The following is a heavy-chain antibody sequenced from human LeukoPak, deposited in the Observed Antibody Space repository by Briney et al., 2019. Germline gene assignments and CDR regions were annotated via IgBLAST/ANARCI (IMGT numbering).Heavy chain of an antibody. CDR2: IYTSGST. V-gene: IGHV4-4*07. CDR3: ARDGGGGEDYDILTGDPSAYYYGMDV. D-gene: IGHD3-9*01. Sequence: PSETLSLTCTVSGGSISSYYWSWIRQPAGKGLEWIGRIYTSGSTNYNPSLKSRVTISVDTSKNQFSLKLSSVTAADTAVYYCARDGGGGEDYDILTGDPSAYYYGMDVWGQGTTVTVSS. CDR1: GGSISSYY. J-gene: IGHJ6*02.